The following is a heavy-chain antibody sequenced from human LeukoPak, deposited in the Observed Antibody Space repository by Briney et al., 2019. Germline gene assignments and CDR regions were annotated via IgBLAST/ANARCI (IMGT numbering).Heavy chain of an antibody. V-gene: IGHV4-59*01. CDR1: GGSISGSY. D-gene: IGHD6-13*01. CDR3: AGGRSNWDY. Sequence: SETLSLTCTVSGGSISGSYWSWIRQPPGEGLEWIGYIFYSGSTNYNPSLKSRVTISIDTSKNQFSLRLSSVTAADTAMYYCAGGRSNWDYWGQGTLVTVSS. CDR2: IFYSGST. J-gene: IGHJ4*02.